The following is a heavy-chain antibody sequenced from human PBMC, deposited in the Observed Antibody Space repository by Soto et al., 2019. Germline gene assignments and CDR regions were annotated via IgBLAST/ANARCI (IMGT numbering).Heavy chain of an antibody. CDR1: GGSISSGDYY. CDR3: ARFYRGSGSYWASDY. Sequence: SETLSLTCTVSGGSISSGDYYWSWIRQPPGKGLEWIGYIYYSGSTYYNPSLKSRVTISVDTSKNQFSLKLSSVTAADTAVYYCARFYRGSGSYWASDYWGQGPLVTVSS. D-gene: IGHD3-10*01. CDR2: IYYSGST. J-gene: IGHJ4*02. V-gene: IGHV4-30-4*01.